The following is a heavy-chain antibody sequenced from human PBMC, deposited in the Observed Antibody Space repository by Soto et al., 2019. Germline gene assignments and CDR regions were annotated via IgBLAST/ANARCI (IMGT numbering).Heavy chain of an antibody. Sequence: SVKVSCKASGGTFSSYAISWVRQAPGQGLEWMGGIIPIFGTANYAQKFQGRVTITADESTSTAYMELSSLRSEDTAAYYCARGYSSSWYARPSYYYYGMDVWGQGTTVTVSS. CDR2: IIPIFGTA. CDR3: ARGYSSSWYARPSYYYYGMDV. D-gene: IGHD6-13*01. CDR1: GGTFSSYA. V-gene: IGHV1-69*13. J-gene: IGHJ6*02.